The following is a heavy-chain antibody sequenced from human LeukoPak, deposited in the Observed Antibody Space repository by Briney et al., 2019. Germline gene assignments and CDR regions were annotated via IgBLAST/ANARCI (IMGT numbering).Heavy chain of an antibody. J-gene: IGHJ5*02. CDR2: INHSGST. CDR1: GGSISSSIYY. CDR3: ARATPMYSSSWYNWFDP. D-gene: IGHD6-13*01. V-gene: IGHV4-39*07. Sequence: SETLSLTRTVSGGSISSSIYYWGWIRQPPGKGLEWIGEINHSGSTNYNPSLKSRVTISVDTSKNQFSLKLSSVTAADTAVYYCARATPMYSSSWYNWFDPWGQGTLVTVSS.